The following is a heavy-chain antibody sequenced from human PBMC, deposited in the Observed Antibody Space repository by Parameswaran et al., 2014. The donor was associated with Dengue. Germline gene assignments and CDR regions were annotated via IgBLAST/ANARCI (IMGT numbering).Heavy chain of an antibody. Sequence: VRQMPGKGLEWVGRIKSKTDGGTTDYAAPVKGRFTISRDDSKNTLYLQMNSLKTEDTAVYYCTTDSLTYYDYVWGVDYFDYWGQGTLVTVSS. D-gene: IGHD3-16*01. CDR3: TTDSLTYYDYVWGVDYFDY. V-gene: IGHV3-15*01. CDR2: IKSKTDGGTT. J-gene: IGHJ4*02.